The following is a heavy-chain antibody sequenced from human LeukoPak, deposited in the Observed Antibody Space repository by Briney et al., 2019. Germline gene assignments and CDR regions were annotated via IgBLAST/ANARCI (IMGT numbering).Heavy chain of an antibody. V-gene: IGHV4-39*07. CDR3: ARDSNGYCSGGSCYGGYNWFDP. J-gene: IGHJ5*02. D-gene: IGHD2-15*01. Sequence: SETLSLTCTVSGGSISSSSYYWGWIRQPPGKGLEWIGTIYYSGNTYYNPSLKSRVTISVDTSKNQFSLKMSSVTAADTAVYYCARDSNGYCSGGSCYGGYNWFDPWGQGTLVTVSS. CDR1: GGSISSSSYY. CDR2: IYYSGNT.